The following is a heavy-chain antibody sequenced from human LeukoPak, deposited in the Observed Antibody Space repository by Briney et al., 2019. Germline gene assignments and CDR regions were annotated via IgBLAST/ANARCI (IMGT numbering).Heavy chain of an antibody. CDR2: ISGSGNGGSV. Sequence: PGGSLRLSCSASGFVFSIYTMYWVRQAPGKGPEYVSTISGSGNGGSVYYADSVKGRFTISRDNAKNSLFLQMNSLRAEDTAIYYCARSLTTLTYEGYWGQGTLVTVSS. J-gene: IGHJ4*02. D-gene: IGHD1-1*01. CDR1: GFVFSIYT. V-gene: IGHV3-64*04. CDR3: ARSLTTLTYEGY.